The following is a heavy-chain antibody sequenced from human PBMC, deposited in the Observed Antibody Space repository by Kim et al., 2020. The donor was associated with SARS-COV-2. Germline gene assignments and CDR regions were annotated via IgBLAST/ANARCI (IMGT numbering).Heavy chain of an antibody. CDR3: ARALNSRYNSGTYVM. J-gene: IGHJ4*02. D-gene: IGHD3-10*01. CDR1: GFTFSDHY. CDR2: TRNKANRYTT. V-gene: IGHV3-72*01. Sequence: GGSLRLSCAASGFTFSDHYIDWVRQAPGKGLEWVGRTRNKANRYTTEYAASVRGRFTISRDDSENSLYLQMNSLKTEDTAVYYCARALNSRYNSGTYVMWGQGTLVTVSS.